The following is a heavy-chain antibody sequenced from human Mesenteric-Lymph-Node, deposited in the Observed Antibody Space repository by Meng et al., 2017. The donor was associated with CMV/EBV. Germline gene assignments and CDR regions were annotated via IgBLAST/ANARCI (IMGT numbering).Heavy chain of an antibody. V-gene: IGHV3-21*01. J-gene: IGHJ5*02. CDR2: ISSSGEYI. Sequence: GGSLRLSCAASGITFSDYAVNWVRQAPGKGLEWVSSISSSGEYIYTADSVKGRFSISRDNAKNSLYLQLNRLRFEDTAVYYCAITRPGFCSNSPCPDSYGGFDNWGQGTLVTVSS. D-gene: IGHD2-8*01. CDR1: GITFSDYA. CDR3: AITRPGFCSNSPCPDSYGGFDN.